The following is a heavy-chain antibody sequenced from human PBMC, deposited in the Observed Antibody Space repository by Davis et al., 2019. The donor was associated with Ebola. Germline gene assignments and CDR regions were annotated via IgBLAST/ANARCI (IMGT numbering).Heavy chain of an antibody. CDR3: ARGPADGTGGTGYFDY. J-gene: IGHJ4*02. D-gene: IGHD1-1*01. CDR1: GGTFSSYA. Sequence: ASVKVSCKASGGTFSSYAISWVRQAPGQRLEWMGWINAGNGNTKYSQKFQGRVTITRDTSASTAYMELGSLRSEDMAVYYCARGPADGTGGTGYFDYWGQGTLVTVSS. CDR2: INAGNGNT. V-gene: IGHV1-3*03.